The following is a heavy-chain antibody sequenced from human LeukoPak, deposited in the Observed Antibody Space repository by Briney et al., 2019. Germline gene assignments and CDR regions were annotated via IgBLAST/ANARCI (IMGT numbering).Heavy chain of an antibody. CDR3: AKDPDYDHPGGEFDY. CDR1: GGSTSSSSYY. D-gene: IGHD3-16*01. CDR2: ISGSGGST. J-gene: IGHJ4*02. V-gene: IGHV3-23*01. Sequence: PSETLSLTCTVSGGSTSSSSYYWGWVRQAPGKGLEWVSAISGSGGSTYYADSVKGRFTISRDNSKNTLYLQMNSLRAEDTAVYYCAKDPDYDHPGGEFDYWGQGTLVTVSS.